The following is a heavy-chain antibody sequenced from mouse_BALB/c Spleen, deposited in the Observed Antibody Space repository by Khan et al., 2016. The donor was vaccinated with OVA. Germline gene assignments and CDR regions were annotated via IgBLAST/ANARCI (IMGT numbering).Heavy chain of an antibody. J-gene: IGHJ2*01. CDR1: GYTLTSYW. Sequence: QVQLQQPGAELVNPGASVNLSCKASGYTLTSYWMHWVKQRPGQGLEWLGEINPSNGRTNYNEKFKSKATLTVDKSSSTAYMQLSSPTSEDSAVYYCERILSNFDYWGQGTTLTVSS. CDR3: ERILSNFDY. CDR2: INPSNGRT. V-gene: IGHV1S81*02. D-gene: IGHD1-1*01.